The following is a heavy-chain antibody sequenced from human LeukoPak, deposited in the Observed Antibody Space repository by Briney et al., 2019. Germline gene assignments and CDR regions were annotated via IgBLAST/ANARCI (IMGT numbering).Heavy chain of an antibody. CDR1: GFTFSDYT. CDR2: ISSTSTYI. CDR3: ASLYGGNLDTDY. Sequence: GGFLRLSCAASGFTFSDYTMNWVRQAPGKGLEWVSSISSTSTYIYYADSVKGRFTISRDNAKNSLYLQMNSLRAEDTAVYYCASLYGGNLDTDYWGQGTLVTVSS. J-gene: IGHJ4*02. D-gene: IGHD4-23*01. V-gene: IGHV3-21*01.